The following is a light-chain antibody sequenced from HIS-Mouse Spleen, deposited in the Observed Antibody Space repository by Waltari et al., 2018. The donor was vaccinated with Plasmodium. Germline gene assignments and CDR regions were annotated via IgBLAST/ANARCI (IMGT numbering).Light chain of an antibody. CDR1: SGTSRYA. CDR3: QTWGTGMGV. V-gene: IGLV4-69*01. Sequence: QLVLTQSPSASASLGASVKLTCSLRSGTSRYALAWPQQQPEKGPRYLMKLNSDGSHSKGDGIPDRFSGSSSGAERYLTISSLQSEDEADYYCQTWGTGMGVFGGGTKLTVL. J-gene: IGLJ2*01. CDR2: LNSDGSH.